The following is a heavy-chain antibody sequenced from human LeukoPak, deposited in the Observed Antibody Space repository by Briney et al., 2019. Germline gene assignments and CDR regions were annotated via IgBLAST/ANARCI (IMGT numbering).Heavy chain of an antibody. Sequence: GGSLRLSCAASGFTFSSYAMSWVRQAPGKGLEWVSAISGRGGSTYYADSVKGRFTISRDNSKNTLYLQMNSLRAEDTAVYYCAKSGSGSYSLYYYYYMDVWGKGTTVTVSS. CDR2: ISGRGGST. V-gene: IGHV3-23*01. J-gene: IGHJ6*03. CDR1: GFTFSSYA. CDR3: AKSGSGSYSLYYYYYMDV. D-gene: IGHD1-26*01.